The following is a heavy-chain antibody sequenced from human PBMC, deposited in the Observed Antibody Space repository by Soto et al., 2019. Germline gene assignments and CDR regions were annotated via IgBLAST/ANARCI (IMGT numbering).Heavy chain of an antibody. Sequence: PSETLSLTCTVSGDSVSNGFYYWTWIRQSPVKGLEWIGNIYYSGSTEYNPSLTSRVSISIDMSKNQLSLTLTSVTAADSAVYFCARQRGHSSGGFENWGQGTTVTV. CDR2: IYYSGST. CDR1: GDSVSNGFYY. D-gene: IGHD5-18*01. J-gene: IGHJ3*02. CDR3: ARQRGHSSGGFEN. V-gene: IGHV4-61*01.